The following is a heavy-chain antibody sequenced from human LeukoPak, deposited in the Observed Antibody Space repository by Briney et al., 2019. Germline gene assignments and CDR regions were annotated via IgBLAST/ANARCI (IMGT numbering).Heavy chain of an antibody. D-gene: IGHD3-3*01. CDR3: ARDCNDFWSGYYPDSFDY. J-gene: IGHJ4*02. V-gene: IGHV1-2*02. CDR1: GYTFTGYY. CDR2: INPNSGGT. Sequence: GSVKVSCKASGYTFTGYYMHRVRQAPGQGLEWMGWINPNSGGTNYAQKFQGRVTMTRDTSISTAYMELSRLRSDDTAVYYCARDCNDFWSGYYPDSFDYWGQGTLVTVSS.